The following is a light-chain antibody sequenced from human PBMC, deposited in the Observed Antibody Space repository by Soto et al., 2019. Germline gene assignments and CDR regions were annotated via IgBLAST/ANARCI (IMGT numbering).Light chain of an antibody. J-gene: IGKJ2*01. CDR1: QSVSSSY. CDR3: QQYGSSPPYT. V-gene: IGKV3-20*01. CDR2: GAS. Sequence: EIVLTQSPGTLSLSPGERATLSCRASQSVSSSYLAWYQQKPGQAPRLLIYGASSRATGIPDRFSGSGSGTVSTLIISRLEPEDFAVYYCQQYGSSPPYTFGQGTKLEIK.